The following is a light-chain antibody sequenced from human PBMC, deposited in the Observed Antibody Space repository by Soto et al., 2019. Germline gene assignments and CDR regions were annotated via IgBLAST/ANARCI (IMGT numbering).Light chain of an antibody. J-gene: IGKJ2*01. V-gene: IGKV3-20*01. CDR1: QSVSSTY. CDR2: GAL. CDR3: QHYCSSPYT. Sequence: EIVLTQSPGTLSLSPGERATLSCRASQSVSSTYLAWYQQKPGQAPRLLIYGALSRATGIPDRFSGSGYGTDYTLTISRLEPEDFAVYYCQHYCSSPYTFGQGTKLEMK.